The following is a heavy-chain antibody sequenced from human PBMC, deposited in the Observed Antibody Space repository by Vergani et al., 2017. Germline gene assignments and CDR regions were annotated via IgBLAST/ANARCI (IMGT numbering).Heavy chain of an antibody. CDR2: INHSGST. J-gene: IGHJ6*03. Sequence: QVQLQESGPGLVKPPGTLPLTCAVSGDSISSNHCWTWVRQPPGKGLEWIGEINHSGSTNYNPSLKSRVTISVDTSKNQFSLKLSSVTAADTAVYYCARGYXRIFGVGNRYYMDVWGKGTTVTVSS. V-gene: IGHV4-4*03. CDR1: GDSISSNHC. CDR3: ARGYXRIFGVGNRYYMDV. D-gene: IGHD3-3*01.